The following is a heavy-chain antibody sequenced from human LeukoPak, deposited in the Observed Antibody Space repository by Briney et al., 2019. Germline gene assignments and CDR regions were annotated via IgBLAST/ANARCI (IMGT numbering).Heavy chain of an antibody. Sequence: PSGALSLTCAVYGGSFSRYYWSWIRQPPGKGLEWIGEINHCRSTHYNPSLKSRVTISVDTSKNQFSLKLSSVTAADTAVYYCARGTSIAVAGDTYWYFDLWGRGTLVTVSS. CDR3: ARGTSIAVAGDTYWYFDL. CDR1: GGSFSRYY. J-gene: IGHJ2*01. CDR2: INHCRST. D-gene: IGHD6-19*01. V-gene: IGHV4-34*01.